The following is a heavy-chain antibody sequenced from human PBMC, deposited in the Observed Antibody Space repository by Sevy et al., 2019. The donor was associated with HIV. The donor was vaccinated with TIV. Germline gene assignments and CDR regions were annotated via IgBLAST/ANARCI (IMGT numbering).Heavy chain of an antibody. J-gene: IGHJ5*01. D-gene: IGHD2-21*01. Sequence: GGSLRLSCAASGFTFDTYWMGWVRQAPGRGLEWVASIDPRGNERDYLDSLKGRFTISRDNAKNSLYLQMHSLKAGDTALYYCVGVLWGVLVVPAATPSPWLDSWGQGTLVTVSS. CDR3: VGVLWGVLVVPAATPSPWLDS. CDR1: GFTFDTYW. V-gene: IGHV3-7*01. CDR2: IDPRGNER.